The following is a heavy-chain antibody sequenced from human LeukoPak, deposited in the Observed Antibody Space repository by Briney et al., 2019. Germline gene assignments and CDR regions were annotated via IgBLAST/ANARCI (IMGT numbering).Heavy chain of an antibody. CDR3: ARGYSIND. D-gene: IGHD1-14*01. CDR1: GCTFSSYW. J-gene: IGHJ4*02. Sequence: GGSLRLTCVASGCTFSSYWMSWVRQAPGKGLEWVANIKEDGSEKYYVDSVKGRFTISRDNAKNSLFLHMNSLRDEDTAVYYCARGYSINDWGQGTLVTVSS. CDR2: IKEDGSEK. V-gene: IGHV3-7*05.